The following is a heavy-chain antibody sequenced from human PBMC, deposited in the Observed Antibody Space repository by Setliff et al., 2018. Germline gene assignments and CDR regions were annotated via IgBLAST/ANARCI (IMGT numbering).Heavy chain of an antibody. Sequence: ASVKVSCKASGYTFTGYYIHWVRQAPGQGLEWMGWINPNSGGTHCAQKFQGRVTMTRDTSISTVYMELSRLRSDDTAVYFCARDGLDYWGQGTLVTVSS. CDR2: INPNSGGT. CDR3: ARDGLDY. V-gene: IGHV1-2*02. J-gene: IGHJ4*02. CDR1: GYTFTGYY.